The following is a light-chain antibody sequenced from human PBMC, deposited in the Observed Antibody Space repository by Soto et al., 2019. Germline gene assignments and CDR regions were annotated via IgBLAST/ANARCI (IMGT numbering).Light chain of an antibody. CDR2: DVS. CDR3: SSYTSSATS. Sequence: QSVLTQPASVSGSPGQSITISCTGSSSDVGAYNYVSWYQHHPGKAPKLIIYDVSNRPSGVSNRFSGSKSGNTASLTISGLQAEDEADYYCSSYTSSATSFGGGTKVTVL. V-gene: IGLV2-14*03. J-gene: IGLJ2*01. CDR1: SSDVGAYNY.